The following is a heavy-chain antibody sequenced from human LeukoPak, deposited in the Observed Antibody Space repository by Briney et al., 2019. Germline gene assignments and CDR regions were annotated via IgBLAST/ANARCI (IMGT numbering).Heavy chain of an antibody. Sequence: PSETLSLTGTVSGGSISSSSHYWGWIHQPPGKGLEWIGSIYYSGNTYYNPSLKSRVTISVDTSKNQFSLKLSSVTAADTAVYSCARLHASGSYYNVGPPDRFDYWGQGTLVTVSS. D-gene: IGHD3-10*01. V-gene: IGHV4-39*01. CDR2: IYYSGNT. CDR1: GGSISSSSHY. CDR3: ARLHASGSYYNVGPPDRFDY. J-gene: IGHJ4*02.